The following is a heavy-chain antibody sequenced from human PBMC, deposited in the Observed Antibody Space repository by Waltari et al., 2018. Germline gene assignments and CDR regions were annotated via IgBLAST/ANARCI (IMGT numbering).Heavy chain of an antibody. D-gene: IGHD5-18*01. V-gene: IGHV3-74*03. CDR1: GFTFSDYW. J-gene: IGHJ4*02. CDR3: ARKGGRGYTYGPFYFDY. Sequence: EVQVVEAGGDLVQPGGSLRLSCVASGFTFSDYWMHWVRQVPGKGREWGSRINGDGYGITYSDSVQGRFTISRDNTKNTVYLQLNSLRVEDTAVYYCARKGGRGYTYGPFYFDYWGRGTLVTVSS. CDR2: INGDGYGI.